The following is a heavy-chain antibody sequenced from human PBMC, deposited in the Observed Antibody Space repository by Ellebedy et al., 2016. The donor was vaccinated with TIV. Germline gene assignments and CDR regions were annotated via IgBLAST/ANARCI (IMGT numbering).Heavy chain of an antibody. CDR2: IYPGDSDA. D-gene: IGHD3-3*01. CDR3: ARQGSDFRQRHSFDL. J-gene: IGHJ3*01. V-gene: IGHV5-51*01. Sequence: GESLKISXKGSGYNFSSYWIDWVRQVPGKGLEWMGFIYPGDSDAIYSPPFQGQVSISVDKSISTAYLQLSTLQASDTAIYYCARQGSDFRQRHSFDLWGQGTMLTVSS. CDR1: GYNFSSYW.